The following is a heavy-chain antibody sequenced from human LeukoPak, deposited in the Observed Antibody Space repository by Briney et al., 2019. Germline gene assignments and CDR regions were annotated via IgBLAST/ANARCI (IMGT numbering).Heavy chain of an antibody. CDR2: ISGSGGST. CDR3: AKSPFWSGFIDWFDP. Sequence: GGSLRLSCAASGFTFSSYSMNWVRQAPGKGLEWVSAISGSGGSTYYADSVKGRFTISRDNSKNTLYLQMNSLRAEDTAVYYCAKSPFWSGFIDWFDPWGQGTLVTVSS. J-gene: IGHJ5*02. CDR1: GFTFSSYS. D-gene: IGHD3-3*01. V-gene: IGHV3-23*01.